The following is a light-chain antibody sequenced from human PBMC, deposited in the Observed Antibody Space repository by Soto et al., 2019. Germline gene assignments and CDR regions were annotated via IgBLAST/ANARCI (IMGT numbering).Light chain of an antibody. Sequence: EIVLTQSPGTLSLSPGERATLSCRASQSVSSSYLAWYQQKPGQAPRLLIYGASRRATGIPDRFSGSGSGTDFNLNISRLEPEDFAVSYCQQYGSSPRTFGQGTKVEIK. CDR3: QQYGSSPRT. CDR1: QSVSSSY. V-gene: IGKV3-20*01. CDR2: GAS. J-gene: IGKJ1*01.